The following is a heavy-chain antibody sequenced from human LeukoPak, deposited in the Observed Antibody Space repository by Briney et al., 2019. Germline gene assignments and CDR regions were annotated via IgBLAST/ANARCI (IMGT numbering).Heavy chain of an antibody. J-gene: IGHJ3*02. CDR1: GFTFSDYT. D-gene: IGHD1-26*01. Sequence: PGGSLRLSCAASGFTFSDYTMYWVRQGPGKGLEWVSGISASGGSTYYTDSLKGRLTVSRDNSKKTLYLQMSSLRAEDTATYYCAKIGVGATLRPHAFDMWGQGTVVTVSS. CDR3: AKIGVGATLRPHAFDM. V-gene: IGHV3-23*01. CDR2: ISASGGST.